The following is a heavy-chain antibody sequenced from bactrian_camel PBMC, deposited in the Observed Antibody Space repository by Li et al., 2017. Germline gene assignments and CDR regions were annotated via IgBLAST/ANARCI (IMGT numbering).Heavy chain of an antibody. CDR1: GFTFSSFA. CDR2: IDSDGGDT. CDR3: QTSRGS. J-gene: IGHJ6*01. V-gene: IGHV3S7*01. Sequence: VQLVESGGGSVQPGGSLILSCAASGFTFSSFAMSWVRQAPGKGLEWISSIDSDGGDTYYADSAKGRFTISRANAKNTLYLQLNNLKSEDTAMYYCQTSRGSRGQGTQVTVS. D-gene: IGHD6*01.